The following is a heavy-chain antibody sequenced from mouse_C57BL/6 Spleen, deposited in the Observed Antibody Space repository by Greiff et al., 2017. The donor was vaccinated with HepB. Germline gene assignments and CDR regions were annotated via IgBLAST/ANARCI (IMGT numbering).Heavy chain of an antibody. J-gene: IGHJ4*01. D-gene: IGHD1-1*01. CDR2: ISSVSSTI. Sequence: DVKLVESGGGLVKPGGSLKLSCAASGFTFSDYGMHWVRQAPVKGLEWVAYISSVSSTIYYADTLKVRFTISRDNAKNTLFLQMTSLRSEDTAMYYCARRGSSYYYYAMDYWGQGTSVTVSS. CDR3: ARRGSSYYYYAMDY. V-gene: IGHV5-17*01. CDR1: GFTFSDYG.